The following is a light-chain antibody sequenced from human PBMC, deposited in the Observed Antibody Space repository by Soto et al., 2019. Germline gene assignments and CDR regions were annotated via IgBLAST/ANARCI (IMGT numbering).Light chain of an antibody. CDR1: SSDVGGYNY. CDR2: EVS. CDR3: DSYTSSRAYV. Sequence: QSALAQPASVSGSPGQSITISCTGTSSDVGGYNYVSWYQQQSGKAPKLIIHEVSNRPSGVSNRFSGSKSGNTASLTISGLQAEDEDDYYCDSYTSSRAYVFGIGTKVTV. V-gene: IGLV2-14*01. J-gene: IGLJ1*01.